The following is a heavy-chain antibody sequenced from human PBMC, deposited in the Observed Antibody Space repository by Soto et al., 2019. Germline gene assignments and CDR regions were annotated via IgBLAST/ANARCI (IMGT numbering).Heavy chain of an antibody. CDR3: ARDTAAAGGYYGMDV. V-gene: IGHV1-3*01. J-gene: IGHJ6*02. CDR2: INAGNGNT. D-gene: IGHD6-13*01. CDR1: GYTFTSYA. Sequence: QVQLVQSGAEVKKPGASVKVSCKASGYTFTSYAMHWVRQAPGQRLEWMGWINAGNGNTKYSQKFQGRVTITRDTSASTAYMELSSLRSEDTAVYCCARDTAAAGGYYGMDVWGQGTTVTVSS.